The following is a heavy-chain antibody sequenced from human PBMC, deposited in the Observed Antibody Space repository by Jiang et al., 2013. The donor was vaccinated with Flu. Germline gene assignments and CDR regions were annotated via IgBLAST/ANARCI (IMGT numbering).Heavy chain of an antibody. CDR3: ARLGGNDCSGGSCYLNWFDP. D-gene: IGHD2-15*01. Sequence: GAEVKKPGESLKISCKGSGYSFTSYWIGWVRQMPGKGLEWMGIIYPGDSDARYSPSFQGQVTISADKSISTAYLQWSSLKASDTAMYYCARLGGNDCSGGSCYLNWFDPWGQGNPGHRLL. V-gene: IGHV5-51*01. CDR2: IYPGDSDA. J-gene: IGHJ5*02. CDR1: GYSFTSYW.